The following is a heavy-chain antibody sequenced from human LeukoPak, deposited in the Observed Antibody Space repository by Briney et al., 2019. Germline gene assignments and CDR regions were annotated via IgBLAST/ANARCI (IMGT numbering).Heavy chain of an antibody. Sequence: KSSETLSLTCTVSGGSISSSYWSWIRQPPGKGLEWIGYIYYSGNTNYNPSLKSRVTISVDTSKNQFSLKLSSVTAADTAVYYCARGLDYVRPWGQGTLVTVSS. D-gene: IGHD3/OR15-3a*01. J-gene: IGHJ5*02. CDR3: ARGLDYVRP. CDR2: IYYSGNT. V-gene: IGHV4-59*12. CDR1: GGSISSSY.